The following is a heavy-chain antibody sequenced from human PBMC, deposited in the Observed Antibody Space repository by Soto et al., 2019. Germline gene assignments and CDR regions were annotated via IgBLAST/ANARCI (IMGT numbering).Heavy chain of an antibody. D-gene: IGHD1-1*01. V-gene: IGHV4-59*01. Sequence: LACAASGFTFSHYAMSWVRPAPGKGLEWIGXMHYNXLSHYNHSLKXXLTISADXXTNQFSLQMTSVTVEDTAVYYCATSYGNARYTYWGQGTQVTVSS. CDR1: GFTFSHYA. CDR3: ATSYGNARYTY. CDR2: MHYNXLS. J-gene: IGHJ4*02.